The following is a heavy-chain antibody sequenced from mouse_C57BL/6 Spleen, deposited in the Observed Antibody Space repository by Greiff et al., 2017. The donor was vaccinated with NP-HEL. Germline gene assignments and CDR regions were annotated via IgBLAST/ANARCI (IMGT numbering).Heavy chain of an antibody. CDR3: ARKTYGYDDGYFDY. Sequence: EVMLVESGGGLVKPGGSLKLSCAASGFTFSSYTMSWVRQTPEKRLEWVATISGGGGNTYYPDSVKGRFTISRDNAKNTLYLQMSSLRSEDTALYYCARKTYGYDDGYFDYWGQGTTLTVSS. V-gene: IGHV5-9*01. J-gene: IGHJ2*01. CDR1: GFTFSSYT. CDR2: ISGGGGNT. D-gene: IGHD2-2*01.